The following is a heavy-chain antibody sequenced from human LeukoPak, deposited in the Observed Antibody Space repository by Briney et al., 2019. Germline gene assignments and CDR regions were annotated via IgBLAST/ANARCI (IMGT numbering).Heavy chain of an antibody. CDR1: GFTFSNAW. CDR2: IRFDGSNK. Sequence: GGSLRPSCAAFGFTFSNAWTSWVRQAPGKGLGWVAFIRFDGSNKYYADSVKGRFTISRDNSKNTLYLQMNSLRGEDTAVYYCASALAYCGGDCYSVDGVSAFDIWGQGTMVTVSS. CDR3: ASALAYCGGDCYSVDGVSAFDI. V-gene: IGHV3-30*02. J-gene: IGHJ3*02. D-gene: IGHD2-21*02.